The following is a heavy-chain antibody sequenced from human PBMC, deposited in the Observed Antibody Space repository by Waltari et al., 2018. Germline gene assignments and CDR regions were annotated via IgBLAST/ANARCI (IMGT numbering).Heavy chain of an antibody. J-gene: IGHJ5*02. CDR2: VDPEDGET. CDR3: ATVLPGWFDP. D-gene: IGHD2-15*01. CDR1: GYTFTGYY. Sequence: VQLVQSGAEVKKPGASVKVSCKASGYTFTGYYMHWVRQAPGQGLEWMGLVDPEDGETIYAEKFQGRVTITADTSTDTAYMELSSLRSEDTAVYYCATVLPGWFDPWGQGTLVTVSS. V-gene: IGHV1-69-2*01.